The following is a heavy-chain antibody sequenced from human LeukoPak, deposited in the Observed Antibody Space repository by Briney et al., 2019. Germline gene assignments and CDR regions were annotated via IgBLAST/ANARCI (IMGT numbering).Heavy chain of an antibody. CDR3: ARERPYYYDSSGYYYGALRDAFDI. V-gene: IGHV4-59*01. CDR1: GGSLSSYY. CDR2: IYYSGST. J-gene: IGHJ3*02. Sequence: SETLSLTCTVSGGSLSSYYWSWIRQPPGKGLEWIGYIYYSGSTNYNPSLKSRVTISVDTSKNQCSLKLSSVTAADTAVYYCARERPYYYDSSGYYYGALRDAFDIWGQGTMVTVSS. D-gene: IGHD3-22*01.